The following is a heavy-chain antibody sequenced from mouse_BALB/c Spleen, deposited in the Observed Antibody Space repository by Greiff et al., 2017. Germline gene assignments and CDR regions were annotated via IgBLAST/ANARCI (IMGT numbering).Heavy chain of an antibody. D-gene: IGHD2-1*01. V-gene: IGHV6-6*02. CDR2: IRLKSNNYAT. Sequence: EVKVVESGGGLVQPGGSMKLSCVASGFTFSNYWMNWVRQSPEKGLEWVAEIRLKSNNYATHYAESVKGRFTISRDDSKSSVYLQMNNLRAEDTGIYYCTRLYGNYDYWYFDVWGAGTTVTVSS. CDR1: GFTFSNYW. J-gene: IGHJ1*01. CDR3: TRLYGNYDYWYFDV.